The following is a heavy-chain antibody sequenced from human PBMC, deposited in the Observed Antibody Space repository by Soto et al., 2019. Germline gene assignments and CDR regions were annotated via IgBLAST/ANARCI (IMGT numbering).Heavy chain of an antibody. CDR1: GDTFSSCA. V-gene: IGHV1-69*06. D-gene: IGHD6-13*01. J-gene: IGHJ3*02. CDR2: IIPIFGTA. CDR3: ARGHIAAAGTKSAFDI. Sequence: ASLKASCKGAGDTFSSCAISLVRKATGQGLEWMGGIIPIFGTANYAQKFQGRVTITADKSTSTAYMELSSLRSEDTAVYYCARGHIAAAGTKSAFDIWGQGTMVTVSS.